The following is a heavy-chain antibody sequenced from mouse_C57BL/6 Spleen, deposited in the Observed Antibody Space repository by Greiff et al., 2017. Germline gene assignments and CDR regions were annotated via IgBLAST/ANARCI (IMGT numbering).Heavy chain of an antibody. V-gene: IGHV1-64*01. CDR2: IHPNSGST. D-gene: IGHD2-12*01. J-gene: IGHJ1*03. CDR3: ARLYDDWYFDV. Sequence: QVQLQQPGAELVKPGASVKLSCKASGYTFTSYWMHWVKQRPGQGLEWIGMIHPNSGSTNYNEKFKSKATLTVDKSSSTAYMQLSSLTSEDSAVYYCARLYDDWYFDVWGTGTTVTVSS. CDR1: GYTFTSYW.